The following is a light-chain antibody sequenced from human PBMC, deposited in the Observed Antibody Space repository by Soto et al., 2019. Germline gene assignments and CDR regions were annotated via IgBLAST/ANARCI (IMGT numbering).Light chain of an antibody. Sequence: QSALTQPASVSGSPGQSITISCTGTSSDVGGYNYISWYQHHPDKAPKLMIYEVSNRPSGVSNRFSGSKFGNTASLTISGLQAEDEAHYYCSSYTSTNNLGVFGGGTQLTVL. CDR1: SSDVGGYNY. V-gene: IGLV2-14*01. CDR2: EVS. CDR3: SSYTSTNNLGV. J-gene: IGLJ2*01.